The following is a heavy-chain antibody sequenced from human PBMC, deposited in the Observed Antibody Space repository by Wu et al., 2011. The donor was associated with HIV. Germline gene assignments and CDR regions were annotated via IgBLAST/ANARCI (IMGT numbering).Heavy chain of an antibody. Sequence: IDPGDSDTRYSPSFQGQVTISGDKSISTAYLQWSSLKASDTAKYYCARCDYYNSTSLGASDIWGQGTMVTVSS. V-gene: IGHV5-51*01. CDR3: ARCDYYNSTSLGASDI. D-gene: IGHD2/OR15-2a*01. CDR2: IDPGDSDT. J-gene: IGHJ3*02.